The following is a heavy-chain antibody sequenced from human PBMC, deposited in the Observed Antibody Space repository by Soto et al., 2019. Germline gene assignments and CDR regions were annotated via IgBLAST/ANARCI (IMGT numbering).Heavy chain of an antibody. Sequence: SETLSLTCTVSGGSISSYYWSWIRQPPGKGLEWIGYIYYSGSTNYNPSLKSRVTISVDTSKNQFSLKLSSVTAADTAVYYCARELKPGYNWFDPWGQGTLVTVSS. D-gene: IGHD7-27*01. V-gene: IGHV4-59*01. CDR2: IYYSGST. J-gene: IGHJ5*02. CDR1: GGSISSYY. CDR3: ARELKPGYNWFDP.